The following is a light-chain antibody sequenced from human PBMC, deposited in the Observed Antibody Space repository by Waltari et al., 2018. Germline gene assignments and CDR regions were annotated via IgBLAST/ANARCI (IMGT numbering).Light chain of an antibody. CDR3: AAWDDSLNGV. CDR1: HHNIGHNS. CDR2: NND. Sequence: QSVLTQPPSASGTTGQRVTISCSGHHHNIGHNSVNWYQQVPGTAPKLLIYNNDRRPSGVPDRFSGSKSGTSASLAISGLQSEDEADYYCAAWDDSLNGVFGGGTKLTVL. V-gene: IGLV1-44*01. J-gene: IGLJ3*02.